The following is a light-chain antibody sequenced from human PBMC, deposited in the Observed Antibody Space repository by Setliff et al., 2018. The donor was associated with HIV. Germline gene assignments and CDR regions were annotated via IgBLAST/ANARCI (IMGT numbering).Light chain of an antibody. CDR1: SSDVGSYNL. V-gene: IGLV2-23*02. CDR2: EVS. Sequence: QSVLTQPASVSGSPGQSITISCTGTSSDVGSYNLVSWYQQHPGQAPKLMFYEVSKRPSGVSNRFSGSKSGNTASLTISGLQAEDEADYYCCSYADSSTYVFGTGTKVTVL. CDR3: CSYADSSTYV. J-gene: IGLJ1*01.